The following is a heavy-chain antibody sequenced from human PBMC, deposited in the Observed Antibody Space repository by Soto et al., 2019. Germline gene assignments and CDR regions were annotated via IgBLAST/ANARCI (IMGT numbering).Heavy chain of an antibody. CDR3: ARGAINYYYEYV. Sequence: EVQLLESGGGLVQPGGSLRLSCAASGFTFSDYWMHWVRQAPGKGLEWVSRIKRDGSTTNYADSVQGRFTISRDNAKNTLYFEMNSLRVEDTADYYCARGAINYYYEYVWGKGTTVTVSS. J-gene: IGHJ6*03. V-gene: IGHV3-74*01. CDR2: IKRDGSTT. CDR1: GFTFSDYW.